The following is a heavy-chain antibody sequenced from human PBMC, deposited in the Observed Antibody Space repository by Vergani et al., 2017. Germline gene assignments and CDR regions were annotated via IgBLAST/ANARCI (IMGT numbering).Heavy chain of an antibody. Sequence: QLQLQESGPGLVKPSETLSLTCTVSGGSISSSSYYWGWIRQPPGKGLEWIGSIYYSGSTYYNPSLKSRLTISVDTSKNQFSLKLSSVTAADTAVYYCARSRSSWYDYYFDYWGQGTLVTVSS. CDR3: ARSRSSWYDYYFDY. D-gene: IGHD6-13*01. V-gene: IGHV4-39*01. J-gene: IGHJ4*02. CDR2: IYYSGST. CDR1: GGSISSSSYY.